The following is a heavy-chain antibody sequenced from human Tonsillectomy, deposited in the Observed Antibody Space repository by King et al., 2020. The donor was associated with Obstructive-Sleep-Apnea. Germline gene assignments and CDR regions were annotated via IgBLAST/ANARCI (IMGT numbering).Heavy chain of an antibody. D-gene: IGHD5-24*01. V-gene: IGHV3-21*01. CDR1: GFTFSSYS. Sequence: VQLVESGGGLVKPGGSLRLSCAASGFTFSSYSMNWVRQAPGKGLEWVSSISSSSSYIYYADSVKGRFTISRDNAKNSLYLQMNSLRAEDTAVYYCARKVEMATLDYYYGMDVWGQGTTVTVSS. J-gene: IGHJ6*02. CDR2: ISSSSSYI. CDR3: ARKVEMATLDYYYGMDV.